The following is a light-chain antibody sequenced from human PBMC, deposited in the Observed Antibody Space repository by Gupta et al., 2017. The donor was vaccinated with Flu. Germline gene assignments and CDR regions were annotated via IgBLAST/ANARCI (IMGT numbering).Light chain of an antibody. CDR3: QQYYTTPYT. J-gene: IGKJ2*01. V-gene: IGKV4-1*01. CDR2: WAS. CDR1: QTVLYSPNNKNY. Sequence: NCKSSQTVLYSPNNKNYLAWYQQKPGQPPKLLLYWASTRESGVPDRFSGSGSGTDFTLSISSLQAEDVAVYYCQQYYTTPYTFGQGTKLEIK.